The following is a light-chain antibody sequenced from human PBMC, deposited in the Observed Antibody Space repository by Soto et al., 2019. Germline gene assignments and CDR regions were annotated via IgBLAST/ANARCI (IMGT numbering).Light chain of an antibody. CDR2: TAS. Sequence: DIQVTQSPSXLXASVXXXXXXXXRAXXXXXXYLNWYQQRPGKPPKLVIQTASTLQSGVPSRFSGSGSGTDFTLTISSLQPEDFAAYYCQQTYSTLNSFGQGTKLEIK. V-gene: IGKV1-39*01. CDR1: XXXXXY. CDR3: QQTYSTLNS. J-gene: IGKJ2*03.